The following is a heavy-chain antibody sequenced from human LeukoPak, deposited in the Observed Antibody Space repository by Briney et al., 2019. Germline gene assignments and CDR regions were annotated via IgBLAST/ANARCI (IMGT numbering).Heavy chain of an antibody. CDR2: ISYDGSDK. J-gene: IGHJ4*02. CDR1: GFTFSSYA. V-gene: IGHV3-30-3*01. Sequence: PGGSLRLSCAASGFTFSSYAMHWVRQAPGEGLERVALISYDGSDKYYADSVKGRFTISRDNSKNTLYLQMSSLRAEDTAVYFCARDRPVYNILTGYFDYWGQGTLVTVSS. D-gene: IGHD3-9*01. CDR3: ARDRPVYNILTGYFDY.